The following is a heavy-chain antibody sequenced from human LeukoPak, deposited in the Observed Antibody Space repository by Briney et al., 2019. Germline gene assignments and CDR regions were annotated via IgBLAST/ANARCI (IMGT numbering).Heavy chain of an antibody. CDR3: ASLGYRRDGYNFDY. CDR1: GGSISSYY. Sequence: SETLSLTCTVSGGSISSYYWSWIRQPPGKGLEWIGYIYYSGSTNYNPSLKSRVTISVDTSKNQFSLKLSSVTAADTAVYYCASLGYRRDGYNFDYWGQGTLVTVSS. CDR2: IYYSGST. V-gene: IGHV4-59*01. J-gene: IGHJ4*02. D-gene: IGHD5-24*01.